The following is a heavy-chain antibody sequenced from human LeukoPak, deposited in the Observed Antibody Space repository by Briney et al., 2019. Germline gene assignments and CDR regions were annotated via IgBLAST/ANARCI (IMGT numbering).Heavy chain of an antibody. D-gene: IGHD3-16*01. J-gene: IGHJ4*02. V-gene: IGHV3-7*01. CDR3: ATEGAYTTSSPPAY. CDR2: ITHDRSET. CDR1: GFVFRRFW. Sequence: GGPLSLSCGASGFVFRRFWMGWLRHARGKAPEGVANITHDRSETYSLDSEKGRFTISRDNEKNSLYLQMSSLRADDTAVYYCATEGAYTTSSPPAYWGQGTRVTVSS.